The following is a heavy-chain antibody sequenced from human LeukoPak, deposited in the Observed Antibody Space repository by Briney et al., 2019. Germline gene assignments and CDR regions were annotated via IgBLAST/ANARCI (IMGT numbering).Heavy chain of an antibody. Sequence: GGSLRPACAASGFTVSSYAMSWVRQEPRKGLEWVSAISGSGGSTYYADSVTGRFTISTDKSKNTLYLQMNSLRAEDTAVYYCAKDGQGLIAVANRGFDYWGQGTLVTVSS. CDR2: ISGSGGST. CDR1: GFTVSSYA. D-gene: IGHD6-19*01. V-gene: IGHV3-23*01. J-gene: IGHJ4*02. CDR3: AKDGQGLIAVANRGFDY.